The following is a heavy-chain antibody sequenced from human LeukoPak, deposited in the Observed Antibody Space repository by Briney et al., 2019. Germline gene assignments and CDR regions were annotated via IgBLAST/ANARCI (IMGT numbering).Heavy chain of an antibody. CDR3: AKEYARYYYYYMDV. J-gene: IGHJ6*03. CDR2: ISGSGGST. CDR1: GFTFSSYG. V-gene: IGHV3-23*01. Sequence: PGGSLRLSCVASGFTFSSYGMSWVRQAPGKGLEWVSAISGSGGSTYYADPVKGRFTISRDNSKNTLYLQMNSLRAEDTAVYYCAKEYARYYYYYMDVWGKGTTVTISS.